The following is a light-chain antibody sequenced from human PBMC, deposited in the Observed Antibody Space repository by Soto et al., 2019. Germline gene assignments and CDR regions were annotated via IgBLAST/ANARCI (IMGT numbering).Light chain of an antibody. J-gene: IGKJ1*01. Sequence: DIQLTQSPSFLSASVGDRVTITCRASQGISSYLAWYQQKPGKAPHLLIYGASTLQSGVPSRFSGSGSGTELTLTISRLQPEDFSTSYGQQLNSYPRPFGQGTKVEIK. CDR2: GAS. CDR1: QGISSY. CDR3: QQLNSYPRP. V-gene: IGKV1-9*01.